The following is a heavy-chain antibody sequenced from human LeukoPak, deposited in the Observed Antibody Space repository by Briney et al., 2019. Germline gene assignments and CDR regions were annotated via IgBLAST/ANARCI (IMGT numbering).Heavy chain of an antibody. V-gene: IGHV1-18*01. J-gene: IGHJ5*02. Sequence: ASVKVSCKASGYTFNSYSVSWVRQAPGQGLEWMGWISTYNGNTNYSQKLQGRVTMTTDTSTRTAYMELRSLRSDDTAVYYCARVYDSSGFQFDPWGQGTLVTVSS. CDR1: GYTFNSYS. D-gene: IGHD3-22*01. CDR3: ARVYDSSGFQFDP. CDR2: ISTYNGNT.